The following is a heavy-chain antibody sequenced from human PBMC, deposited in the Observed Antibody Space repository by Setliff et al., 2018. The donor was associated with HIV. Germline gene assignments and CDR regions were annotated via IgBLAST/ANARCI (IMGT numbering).Heavy chain of an antibody. V-gene: IGHV3-23*01. CDR2: ISGSGSNI. CDR3: ANSWGPIRWFDP. J-gene: IGHJ5*02. Sequence: GGSLRLSCAASGFTFSKYAMSWVRQAPGKGLGWVSVISGSGSNIYYADSVKGRFTISRDNSKNTLYLQMNSLRAEDTAVYYCANSWGPIRWFDPWGQGTPVTVSS. D-gene: IGHD6-13*01. CDR1: GFTFSKYA.